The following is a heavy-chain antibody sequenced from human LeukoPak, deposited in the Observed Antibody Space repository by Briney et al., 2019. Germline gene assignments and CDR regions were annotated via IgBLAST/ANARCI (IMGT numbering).Heavy chain of an antibody. CDR3: ARGGRRSGYTEFDY. D-gene: IGHD3-16*02. J-gene: IGHJ4*02. Sequence: ASVKVSCKASGYTFTNYGISWVRQAPGQGLEWMGWISGYDGNTNYAQNLQGRVAMTTDTSTGTAYLEVRSLRSEDTAVYYCARGGRRSGYTEFDYWGQGTLVTVSS. V-gene: IGHV1-18*01. CDR1: GYTFTNYG. CDR2: ISGYDGNT.